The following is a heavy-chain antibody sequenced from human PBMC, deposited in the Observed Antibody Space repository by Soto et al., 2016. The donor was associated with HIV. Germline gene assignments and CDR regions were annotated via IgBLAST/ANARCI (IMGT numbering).Heavy chain of an antibody. CDR1: GYSITSGYY. Sequence: QVQLHESGPGLVKPSETLSLTCAVSGYSITSGYYWGWIRQPPGSGLEWIGSIYYGGNTNYNPSLRSRVTISVDTSRNQFSLKLSSMTAADTAVYYCARVLLNWNPVGLDPWGQGILVTVSS. J-gene: IGHJ5*02. CDR2: IYYGGNT. V-gene: IGHV4-38-2*01. D-gene: IGHD1-20*01. CDR3: ARVLLNWNPVGLDP.